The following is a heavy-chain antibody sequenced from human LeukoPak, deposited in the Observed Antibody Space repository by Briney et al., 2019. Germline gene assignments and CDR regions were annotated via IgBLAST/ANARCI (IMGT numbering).Heavy chain of an antibody. Sequence: KPSQTLSLTCTVSGGSISSGSYYWSWIRQPAGKGLEWIGRIYTSGSTNYNPSLKSRVTISVDTSKNQFSLKLSSVTAADTAVYFCARVGGDYGDYGGGNDAFDIWGQGTMVTVSS. V-gene: IGHV4-61*02. CDR3: ARVGGDYGDYGGGNDAFDI. D-gene: IGHD4-17*01. J-gene: IGHJ3*02. CDR1: GGSISSGSYY. CDR2: IYTSGST.